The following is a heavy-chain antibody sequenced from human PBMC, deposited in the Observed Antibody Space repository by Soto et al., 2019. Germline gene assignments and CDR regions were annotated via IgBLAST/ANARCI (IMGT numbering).Heavy chain of an antibody. V-gene: IGHV1-46*01. Sequence: QVQLVQSGAEVKKPGASVKVSCKASGYTFTSYYMHWVRQAPGQGLEWMGIINPSGGSTSYAQKFQGRVTMTRDTSTSTVYMELSSLRSEDTAVSYCARDFYPGLRVRGYFDYWGQGTLVTVSS. CDR2: INPSGGST. D-gene: IGHD3-10*01. CDR3: ARDFYPGLRVRGYFDY. J-gene: IGHJ4*02. CDR1: GYTFTSYY.